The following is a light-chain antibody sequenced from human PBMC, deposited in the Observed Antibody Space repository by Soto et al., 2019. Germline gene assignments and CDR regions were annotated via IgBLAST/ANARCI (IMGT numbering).Light chain of an antibody. V-gene: IGKV3-20*01. CDR3: QHSDTSSWT. CDR2: DVS. CDR1: QSVTSDY. Sequence: DIGLTQSPGTLSLSAGERATLSCRASQSVTSDYLAWYQQKPGQAPRLLIYDVSTRATGIPDRFSASGSGTDFTLAINRLETEDFALYYCQHSDTSSWTFGQGTRVEIK. J-gene: IGKJ1*01.